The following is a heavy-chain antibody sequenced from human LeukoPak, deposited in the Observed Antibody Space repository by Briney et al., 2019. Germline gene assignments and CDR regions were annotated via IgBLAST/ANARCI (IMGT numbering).Heavy chain of an antibody. Sequence: PGGSLRLSCAASGFTFSSYEMNWVRQAPGKGLEWVSYISSSGGTIYYADSVKGRFTISRDNAKNSLYLQMNSLRAEDTAVYYCASSNDYGDYAHAFDIWGQGSMVTVSS. V-gene: IGHV3-48*03. CDR3: ASSNDYGDYAHAFDI. J-gene: IGHJ3*02. CDR1: GFTFSSYE. CDR2: ISSSGGTI. D-gene: IGHD4-17*01.